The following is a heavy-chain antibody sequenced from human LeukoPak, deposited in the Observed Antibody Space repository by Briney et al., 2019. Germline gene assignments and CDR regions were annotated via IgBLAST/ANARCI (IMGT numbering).Heavy chain of an antibody. CDR3: ARSDIVATNDY. V-gene: IGHV1-18*01. Sequence: GASVKVSCTASGYTFTIYGISWVRQAPGQGLEWMGWISAYNGNTNYAQKLQGRVTMTTDTSTSTAYMELRSLRSDDTAVYYCARSDIVATNDYWGQGTLVTVSS. CDR1: GYTFTIYG. J-gene: IGHJ4*02. D-gene: IGHD5-12*01. CDR2: ISAYNGNT.